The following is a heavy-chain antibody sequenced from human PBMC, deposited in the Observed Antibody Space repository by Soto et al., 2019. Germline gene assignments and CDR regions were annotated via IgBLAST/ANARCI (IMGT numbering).Heavy chain of an antibody. Sequence: QVQLVQSGAEVKKPGSSVKVSCKASGGTFSTYAISWVRQAPGQGLEWMGGIIPIFGTAKYAQKFQGRVTMTKDNSTGTAYMERRGLSSDDTAVYYWARDDGTFGVVIKSFDIWGQGTMVTFSS. J-gene: IGHJ3*02. CDR3: ARDDGTFGVVIKSFDI. D-gene: IGHD3-3*01. CDR2: IIPIFGTA. CDR1: GGTFSTYA. V-gene: IGHV1-69*06.